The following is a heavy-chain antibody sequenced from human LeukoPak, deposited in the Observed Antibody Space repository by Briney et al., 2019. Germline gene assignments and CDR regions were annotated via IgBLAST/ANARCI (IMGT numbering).Heavy chain of an antibody. Sequence: ASVKVSCKASGYIFTSYYIHWVRQAPGQGLEWMGIINPSGGGTKYAQKFQSRVTMTGDTSTSTVYMELSSLRSDDTAVYYCVRDSSYYDFWSDYFQAWFDPWGRGTLVTVSS. V-gene: IGHV1-46*01. CDR1: GYIFTSYY. D-gene: IGHD3-3*01. CDR3: VRDSSYYDFWSDYFQAWFDP. CDR2: INPSGGGT. J-gene: IGHJ5*02.